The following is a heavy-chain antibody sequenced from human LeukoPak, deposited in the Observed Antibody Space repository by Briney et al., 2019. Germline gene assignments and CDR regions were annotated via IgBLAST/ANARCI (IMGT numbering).Heavy chain of an antibody. V-gene: IGHV5-51*01. Sequence: GESLKISCKGSGYDFTTNKIAWFRQRPGEALEWMGLVWPGDSHTRYSPSFRGQVTMSADKSVNTAYLQWSSLKASDTAKYYCSRLGDKLIQRSIFQFFDLWGPGTQVIVSP. J-gene: IGHJ4*02. CDR3: SRLGDKLIQRSIFQFFDL. CDR2: VWPGDSHT. D-gene: IGHD3-16*01. CDR1: GYDFTTNK.